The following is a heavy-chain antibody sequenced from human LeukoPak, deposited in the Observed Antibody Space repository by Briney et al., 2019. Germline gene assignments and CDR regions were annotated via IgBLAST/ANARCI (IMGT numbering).Heavy chain of an antibody. V-gene: IGHV1-2*02. D-gene: IGHD2-21*02. CDR3: ARGYCSGDCFTLFDY. Sequence: GGSVKVSCKASGYMLTDYYMHWVRQAPGQWLEWMGWINPNSGGTNYAQKFQGRVTMTRDTSISTAYMELSSLRSDDTAVYYCARGYCSGDCFTLFDYWGQGTLVTVSS. J-gene: IGHJ4*02. CDR1: GYMLTDYY. CDR2: INPNSGGT.